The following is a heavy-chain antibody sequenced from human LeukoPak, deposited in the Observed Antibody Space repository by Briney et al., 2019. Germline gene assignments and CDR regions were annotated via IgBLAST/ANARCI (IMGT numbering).Heavy chain of an antibody. D-gene: IGHD3-22*01. CDR3: AKGSGGHYYYFDS. V-gene: IGHV3-30*04. J-gene: IGHJ4*02. CDR1: GFTFSSYA. Sequence: GGSLRLSCAASGFTFSSYAMHWVRQAPGKGLEWVAVISYDGSNKYYADSVKGRFTISRDNSKNTLYLQMNSLRAEDTAVYYCAKGSGGHYYYFDSWGQGTLVTVSS. CDR2: ISYDGSNK.